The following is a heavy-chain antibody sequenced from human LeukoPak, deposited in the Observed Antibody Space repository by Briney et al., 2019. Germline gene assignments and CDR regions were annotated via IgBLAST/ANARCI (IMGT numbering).Heavy chain of an antibody. CDR2: ISWNSGSI. D-gene: IGHD3-10*01. V-gene: IGHV3-9*01. CDR1: GFTFDDYA. CDR3: AKDTGGARYYFDY. Sequence: SLRLSCAASGFTFDDYAMHWVRQAPGKGLEWVSGISWNSGSIGYADSVKGRFTISRDNAKNSLYLQMNSLRAEDTALYYCAKDTGGARYYFDYWGQGTLVTVSS. J-gene: IGHJ4*02.